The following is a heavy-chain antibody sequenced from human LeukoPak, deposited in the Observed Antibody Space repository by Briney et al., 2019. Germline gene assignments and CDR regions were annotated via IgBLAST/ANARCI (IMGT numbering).Heavy chain of an antibody. CDR2: IYYSGST. J-gene: IGHJ4*02. Sequence: SETLSLTCTVSGGSISSSSYYWGWIRQPPGKGLEWIGSIYYSGSTHYNPSLKSRVTISVDTSKNQFSLKLSSVTAADTAVYYCARLNGLELPDWGQGTLVTVSS. V-gene: IGHV4-39*01. D-gene: IGHD1-7*01. CDR3: ARLNGLELPD. CDR1: GGSISSSSYY.